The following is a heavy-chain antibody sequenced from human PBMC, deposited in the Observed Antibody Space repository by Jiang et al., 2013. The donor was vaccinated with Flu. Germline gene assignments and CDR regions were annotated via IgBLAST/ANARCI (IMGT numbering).Heavy chain of an antibody. V-gene: IGHV4-59*08. D-gene: IGHD5-18*01. J-gene: IGHJ4*02. CDR1: GGSISGYY. CDR2: IYHSGTT. CDR3: ARSVYTATDFDF. Sequence: GLVKPSETLSLTCTVSGGSISGYYWSWIRQPPGKGLEWIGYIYHSGTTNYDPSLKGRVTISLDTSKNQFSLRLTSVTAADTAVYYCARSVYTATDFDFWGQGTLVTVSS.